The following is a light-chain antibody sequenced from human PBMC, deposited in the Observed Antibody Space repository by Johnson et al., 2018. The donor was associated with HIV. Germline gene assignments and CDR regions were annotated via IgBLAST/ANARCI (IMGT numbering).Light chain of an antibody. V-gene: IGLV1-51*01. CDR2: ENA. Sequence: FVLTQPPSVSAASGQRVDISCSGGSANIENNYVSWYQQLPHTAPKLLISENAKRPSGIPDRFPGPKSGPSARLGITGLPTGDEADFYCGTWDTSPSAFVFGTGTKVTV. CDR3: GTWDTSPSAFV. J-gene: IGLJ1*01. CDR1: SANIENNY.